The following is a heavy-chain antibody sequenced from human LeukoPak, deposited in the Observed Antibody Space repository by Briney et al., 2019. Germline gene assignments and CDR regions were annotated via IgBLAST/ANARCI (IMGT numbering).Heavy chain of an antibody. CDR3: AHPLEVQWLVAFDS. J-gene: IGHJ4*02. V-gene: IGHV2-5*01. CDR2: IYWNGDI. D-gene: IGHD6-19*01. Sequence: SGPTLVHPTQPLTLTCTFSGFSLSSSGVGVGWIRQPPGKALEWLALIYWNGDIRYIRSRKSRLTITKDTSKNQVVLTMTNMDPVDTATYYCAHPLEVQWLVAFDSWGQGTLVTVSS. CDR1: GFSLSSSGVG.